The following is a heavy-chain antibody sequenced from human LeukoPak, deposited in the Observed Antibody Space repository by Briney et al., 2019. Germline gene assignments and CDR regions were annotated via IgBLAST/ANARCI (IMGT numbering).Heavy chain of an antibody. CDR2: INHSGST. V-gene: IGHV4-34*01. Sequence: PSETLSLTCAVYGGSFSGYYWSWIRQPPGKGLEWIGEINHSGSTNYNPSLKSRVTISVNTSKNQFSLKLSSVTAADTAVYYCARTAGYCSPWGQGTLVTVSS. D-gene: IGHD2-15*01. CDR1: GGSFSGYY. J-gene: IGHJ5*02. CDR3: ARTAGYCSP.